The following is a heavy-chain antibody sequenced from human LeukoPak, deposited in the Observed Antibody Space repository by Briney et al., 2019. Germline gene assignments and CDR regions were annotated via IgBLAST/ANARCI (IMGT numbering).Heavy chain of an antibody. CDR3: ARVPGIAVADQAFDI. J-gene: IGHJ3*02. Sequence: SVKVSCKASGGTFSSYTISWVRQAPGQGLEWMGRIIPILGIANYAQKFQSRVTITADKSTSTAYMELSSLRSEDTAVYYCARVPGIAVADQAFDIWGQGTMVTVSS. CDR1: GGTFSSYT. CDR2: IIPILGIA. D-gene: IGHD6-19*01. V-gene: IGHV1-69*02.